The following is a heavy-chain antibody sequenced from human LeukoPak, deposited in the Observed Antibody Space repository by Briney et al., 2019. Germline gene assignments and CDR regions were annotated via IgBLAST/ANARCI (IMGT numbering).Heavy chain of an antibody. J-gene: IGHJ4*02. CDR1: GYTFTGYY. Sequence: GASVKVSCKASGYTFTGYYMHWVRQAPGQGLEWMGRRNPDSGGTNYAQRFQGRVTMTRDTSISTAYMELSRLRSDDTAVYYCASSSGYYYVADYWGQGTLVTVSS. D-gene: IGHD3-22*01. CDR2: RNPDSGGT. CDR3: ASSSGYYYVADY. V-gene: IGHV1-2*06.